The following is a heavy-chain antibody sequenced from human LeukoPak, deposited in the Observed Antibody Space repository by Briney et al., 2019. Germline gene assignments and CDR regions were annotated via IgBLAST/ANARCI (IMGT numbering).Heavy chain of an antibody. Sequence: PGGTLRLSCAASGFTFSNYGLSWVRQAPGKGLEWVSGITGSGGSTYYADSVKGRFTISRDNSKNTLYLQMNSLRAEDTAIYYCARHERLLSLLKWGQGTLVTVSS. CDR3: ARHERLLSLLK. CDR2: ITGSGGST. V-gene: IGHV3-23*01. J-gene: IGHJ4*02. CDR1: GFTFSNYG. D-gene: IGHD3-3*01.